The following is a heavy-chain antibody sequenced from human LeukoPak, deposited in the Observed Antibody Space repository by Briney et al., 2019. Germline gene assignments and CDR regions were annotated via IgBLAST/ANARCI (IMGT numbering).Heavy chain of an antibody. CDR2: IYYSGST. Sequence: SETLSLTCTVSGGSISSYYWSWIRQPPGKGLEWIGYIYYSGSTNYNPSPKSRVTISVDTSKNQFSLKLSSVTAADTAVYYCARGYYYGSGVSLGYWGQGTLVTVSS. V-gene: IGHV4-59*01. CDR1: GGSISSYY. CDR3: ARGYYYGSGVSLGY. J-gene: IGHJ4*02. D-gene: IGHD3-10*01.